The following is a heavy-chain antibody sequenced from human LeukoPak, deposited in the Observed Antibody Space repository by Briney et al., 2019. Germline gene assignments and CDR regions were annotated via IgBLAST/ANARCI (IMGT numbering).Heavy chain of an antibody. CDR1: GYTFTSYD. CDR3: ARFIYGSGSYLPLFDY. Sequence: ASVKVSCKASGYTFTSYDINWVRQATGQGLEWMGWMSPNSGNTGYAQKFQGRVTMTRNTSISTAYMELSSLRSEDTAVYYCARFIYGSGSYLPLFDYWGQGTLVTVSS. D-gene: IGHD3-10*01. V-gene: IGHV1-8*01. CDR2: MSPNSGNT. J-gene: IGHJ4*02.